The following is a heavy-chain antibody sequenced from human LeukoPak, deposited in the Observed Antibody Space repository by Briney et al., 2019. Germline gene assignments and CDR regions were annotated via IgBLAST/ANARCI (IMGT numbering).Heavy chain of an antibody. CDR3: ARDEHSSGYYPDY. V-gene: IGHV3-30-3*01. J-gene: IGHJ4*02. CDR1: GFTFSSYA. Sequence: GGSMRLYCAASGFTFSSYAMHWVRQAPGKGLEWVAVISYDGSNKYYADSVKGRFTISRDNSKNTLYLQMNSLRAEDTAVYYCARDEHSSGYYPDYWGQGTLVTVSS. D-gene: IGHD3-22*01. CDR2: ISYDGSNK.